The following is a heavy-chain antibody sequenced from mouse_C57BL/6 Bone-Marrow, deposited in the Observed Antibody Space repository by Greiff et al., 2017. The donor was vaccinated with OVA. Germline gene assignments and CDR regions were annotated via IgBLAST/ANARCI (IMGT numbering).Heavy chain of an antibody. Sequence: VQLQQSGAELAKPGASVKLSCKASGYTFTSYWMHWVKQRPGQGLEWIGYINPSSGYTKYNQKFKDKATLTADKSSSTAYMQLSSLTYVDSAVYYCVYDGYPYYYAMDYWGQGTSVTVSS. D-gene: IGHD2-3*01. CDR1: GYTFTSYW. CDR2: INPSSGYT. CDR3: VYDGYPYYYAMDY. J-gene: IGHJ4*01. V-gene: IGHV1-7*01.